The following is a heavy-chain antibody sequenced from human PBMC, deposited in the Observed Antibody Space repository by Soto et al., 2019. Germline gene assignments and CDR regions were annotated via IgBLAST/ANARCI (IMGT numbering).Heavy chain of an antibody. CDR3: AGSNSPPYYYGMDV. J-gene: IGHJ6*02. CDR1: GFTFSSYW. Sequence: GSLRLSCAASGFTFSSYWMSWVRQAPGKGLEWVANIKQDGSEKYYVDSVKGRFTISRDNAKSSLYLQMNSLRAEDTAVYYCAGSNSPPYYYGMDVWGQGTTVTVSS. CDR2: IKQDGSEK. D-gene: IGHD4-4*01. V-gene: IGHV3-7*01.